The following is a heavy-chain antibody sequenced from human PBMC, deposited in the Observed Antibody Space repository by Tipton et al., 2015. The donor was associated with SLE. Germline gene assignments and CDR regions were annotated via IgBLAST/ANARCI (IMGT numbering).Heavy chain of an antibody. V-gene: IGHV4-39*01. Sequence: TLSLTCTVSGGSISSSSYYWDWIRQPPGKGLEWIGSIYYSGSTYYNPSLKSRVTISVDTSNNQFSLRLSSVTAADTAVYYCARQAESSSSSDFWFDPWGQGTLVTVSS. D-gene: IGHD6-6*01. J-gene: IGHJ5*02. CDR3: ARQAESSSSSDFWFDP. CDR1: GGSISSSSYY. CDR2: IYYSGST.